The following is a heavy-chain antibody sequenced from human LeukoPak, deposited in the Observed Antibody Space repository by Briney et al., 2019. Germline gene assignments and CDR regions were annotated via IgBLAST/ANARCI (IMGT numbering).Heavy chain of an antibody. CDR2: IYHSGST. Sequence: SETLSLTCAVSGYSVSSGYYWGWIRQPPGKGLEGIGSIYHSGSTYYNPSLKSRVTISVDTSKNQFSLKLSSVTAADTAVYYCAREVVVVVAARGAFDYWGQGTLVTVSS. V-gene: IGHV4-38-2*02. CDR3: AREVVVVVAARGAFDY. J-gene: IGHJ4*02. D-gene: IGHD2-15*01. CDR1: GYSVSSGYY.